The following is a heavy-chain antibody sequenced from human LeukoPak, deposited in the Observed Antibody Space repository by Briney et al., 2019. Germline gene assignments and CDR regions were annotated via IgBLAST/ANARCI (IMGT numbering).Heavy chain of an antibody. CDR1: GGSISSGGYY. V-gene: IGHV4-31*03. CDR3: AREKGPFDC. CDR2: IYYSGGT. J-gene: IGHJ4*02. Sequence: SETLSLTCTVSGGSISSGGYYWSWIRQHPGKGLEWIGYIYYSGGTYYNPSLKSRVAISVDTSKNQFSLKLTSVSVADTAVYYCAREKGPFDCWGQGPLVTVSS.